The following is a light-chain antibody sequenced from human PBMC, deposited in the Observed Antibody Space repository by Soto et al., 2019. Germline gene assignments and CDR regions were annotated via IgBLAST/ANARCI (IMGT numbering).Light chain of an antibody. J-gene: IGLJ2*01. CDR3: SSYGGSNTVV. CDR1: SSDVGGYNY. Sequence: QSALTQPPSASGSPGQSVTISCTGSSSDVGGYNYVYWYQQNPGKAPKLMIYEVSKRPSGVPDRLSGSKSGNTAYRTVSGLKAEDEADYYCSSYGGSNTVVFGGGTKLTVL. V-gene: IGLV2-8*01. CDR2: EVS.